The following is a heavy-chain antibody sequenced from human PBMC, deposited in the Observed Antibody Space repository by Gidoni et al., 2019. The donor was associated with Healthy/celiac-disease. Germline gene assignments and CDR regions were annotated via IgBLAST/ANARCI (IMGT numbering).Heavy chain of an antibody. V-gene: IGHV1-2*04. Sequence: QVQLVQSGAEVKTPGASVKVSCKASGYTFTGYYMHWVRQAPGQGLEWMGWINPNSGGTNYAQKFQGWVTMTRDTSISTAYMELSRLRSDDTAVYYCARVSIAVAGTAYGMDVWGQGTTVTVSS. CDR3: ARVSIAVAGTAYGMDV. CDR2: INPNSGGT. CDR1: GYTFTGYY. J-gene: IGHJ6*02. D-gene: IGHD6-19*01.